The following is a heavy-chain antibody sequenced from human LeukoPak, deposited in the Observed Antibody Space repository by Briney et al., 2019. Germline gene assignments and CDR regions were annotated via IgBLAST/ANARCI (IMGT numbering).Heavy chain of an antibody. V-gene: IGHV3-23*01. D-gene: IGHD3-10*01. CDR2: ISGSGGST. CDR3: AKFLSRRFGESTDY. Sequence: GGSLRLSCAASGFTFSSYAMSWVRQAPGKGLEWVSAISGSGGSTYYADTVKGRFTISRDNSKNTLYLQMNSLRAEDTAVYYCAKFLSRRFGESTDYWGQGTLVTVSS. J-gene: IGHJ4*02. CDR1: GFTFSSYA.